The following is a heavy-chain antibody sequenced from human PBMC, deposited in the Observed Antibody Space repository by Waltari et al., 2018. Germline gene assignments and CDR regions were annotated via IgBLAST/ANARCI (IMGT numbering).Heavy chain of an antibody. CDR1: GGSVISGDYF. Sequence: QVQLQESGPGLVKPSQTLSLTCSVPGGSVISGDYFLTWIRQPPGKGLEWIGYIDNSGSTHYNPSLRRRLSISGDPSKNQFSLKLNSVTAADTAVYYCGRMGVAVAGLFYYIVDVWGQGTTVTVAS. CDR2: IDNSGST. V-gene: IGHV4-30-4*08. CDR3: GRMGVAVAGLFYYIVDV. D-gene: IGHD6-19*01. J-gene: IGHJ6*02.